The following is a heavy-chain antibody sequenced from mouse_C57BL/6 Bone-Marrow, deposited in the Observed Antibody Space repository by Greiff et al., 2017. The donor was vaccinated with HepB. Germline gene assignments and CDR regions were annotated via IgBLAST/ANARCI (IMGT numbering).Heavy chain of an antibody. CDR3: ARRIYYDLAWFAY. J-gene: IGHJ3*01. Sequence: QVQLKQPGAELVKPGASVKMSCKASGYTFTSYWITWVKQRPGQGLEWIGDIYPGSGSTNYNEKFKSKATLTVDTSSSTAYMQLSSLTSEDSAVYYCARRIYYDLAWFAYWGQGTLVTVSA. CDR2: IYPGSGST. V-gene: IGHV1-55*01. D-gene: IGHD2-4*01. CDR1: GYTFTSYW.